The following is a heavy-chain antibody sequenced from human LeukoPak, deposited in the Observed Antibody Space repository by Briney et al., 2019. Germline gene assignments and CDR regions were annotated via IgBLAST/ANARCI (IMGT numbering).Heavy chain of an antibody. D-gene: IGHD2-8*01. Sequence: GGSLRLPCAGSGFDFSRYWMAWVRQALGKGLEWVASINQDVSRTHYVDSVKGRFTISRDNAKSSLFLQMTSLRVEDTAVYYCARLKDDVTKFDYWGQGTLVTVSS. J-gene: IGHJ4*02. CDR1: GFDFSRYW. CDR3: ARLKDDVTKFDY. CDR2: INQDVSRT. V-gene: IGHV3-7*01.